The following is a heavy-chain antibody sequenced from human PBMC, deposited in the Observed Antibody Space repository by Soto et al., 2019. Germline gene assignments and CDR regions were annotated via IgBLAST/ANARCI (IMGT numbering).Heavy chain of an antibody. V-gene: IGHV4-59*11. CDR1: GGSISSHY. CDR2: IYYSGST. Sequence: PSETLSLTCTVSGGSISSHYWSWIRQPPGKGLEWIGYIYYSGSTNYNPSLKSRVTISVDTSKNQFSLKLSSVTAADTAVYYCARGHPYSTGFDYWGQGTLVTVSS. CDR3: ARGHPYSTGFDY. J-gene: IGHJ4*02. D-gene: IGHD5-18*01.